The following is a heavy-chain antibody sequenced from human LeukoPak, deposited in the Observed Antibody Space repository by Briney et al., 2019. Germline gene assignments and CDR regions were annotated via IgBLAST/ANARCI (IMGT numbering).Heavy chain of an antibody. Sequence: ASVKVSCKASGYTFTGYYMHWVRQAPGQGLEWMGWINPNSGGTNYAQKFQGRVTMTRDTSISTAYMELSRLRSDDTAVYYCARVGGYDYGDAFDIWGQGTMATVSS. CDR3: ARVGGYDYGDAFDI. V-gene: IGHV1-2*02. D-gene: IGHD3-22*01. CDR2: INPNSGGT. J-gene: IGHJ3*02. CDR1: GYTFTGYY.